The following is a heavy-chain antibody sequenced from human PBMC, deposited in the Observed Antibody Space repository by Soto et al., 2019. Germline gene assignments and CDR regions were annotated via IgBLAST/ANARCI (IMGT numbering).Heavy chain of an antibody. Sequence: QVQLQESGPGLVKPSQTLSLTCIVSGDSISSDGYSWSWIRQHPGKGLGWIAYIDHSGNSYYNPSLKSRVTLSVHTSKNQFSLKLTSVTAVDTAVYYCARGGDYVGMDVWGQGTTVAVSS. V-gene: IGHV4-31*02. CDR2: IDHSGNS. CDR3: ARGGDYVGMDV. D-gene: IGHD3-16*01. CDR1: GDSISSDGYS. J-gene: IGHJ6*02.